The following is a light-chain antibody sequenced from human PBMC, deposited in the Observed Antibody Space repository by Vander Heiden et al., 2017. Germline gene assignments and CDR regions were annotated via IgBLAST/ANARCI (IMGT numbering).Light chain of an antibody. J-gene: IGKJ1*01. CDR3: QQYGSSPTWT. CDR2: GAS. V-gene: IGKV3-20*01. Sequence: EIVLTQSPGTLSLSPGERATLSWRASQSVTSNYLAWYQQKPGQSPRLLIYGASTRATGIPDRFSGSGSGTYFSLTISRLEPEDFAVYYCQQYGSSPTWTFGQGTKVEIK. CDR1: QSVTSNY.